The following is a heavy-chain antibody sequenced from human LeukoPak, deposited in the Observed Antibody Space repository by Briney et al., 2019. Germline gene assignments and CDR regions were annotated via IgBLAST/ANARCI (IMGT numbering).Heavy chain of an antibody. CDR1: GGSFSGYY. Sequence: SETLSLTCAVYGGSFSGYYWSWIRQPPGKGLEWIGEINHSGSTNYNPSLKSRVTISVDTSKNQFSLKLSSVTAAETAVYYCVRDPPSRQFDPWGQGTLVTVSS. CDR2: INHSGST. J-gene: IGHJ5*02. V-gene: IGHV4-34*01. CDR3: VRDPPSRQFDP.